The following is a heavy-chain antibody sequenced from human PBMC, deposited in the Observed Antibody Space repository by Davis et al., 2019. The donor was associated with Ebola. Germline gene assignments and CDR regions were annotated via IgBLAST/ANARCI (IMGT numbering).Heavy chain of an antibody. Sequence: GESLKISCAASGFTFSDYYMTWIRQAPGKGLEWVSHISSSASTEDYTDSVKGRFTISRDNAKNSLYLQMNSLRAEDTAVYYCARVEYFYRVMDVWGKGTTVTVSS. V-gene: IGHV3-11*01. D-gene: IGHD2/OR15-2a*01. J-gene: IGHJ6*04. CDR3: ARVEYFYRVMDV. CDR1: GFTFSDYY. CDR2: ISSSASTE.